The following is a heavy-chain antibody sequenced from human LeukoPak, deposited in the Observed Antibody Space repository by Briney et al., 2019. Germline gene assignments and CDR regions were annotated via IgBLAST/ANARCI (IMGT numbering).Heavy chain of an antibody. CDR1: GDSINNFY. D-gene: IGHD3-22*01. CDR3: ARIRGYYDSSGILGAFDI. Sequence: SETLSLTCTVSGDSINNFYLSWIRQPAGQGLQWIGRIYTTGSITYNPPLKSRVTMSVDRSKKNFSLRLSSVTAADTAVYYCARIRGYYDSSGILGAFDIWGQGTMVTVSS. V-gene: IGHV4-4*07. J-gene: IGHJ3*02. CDR2: IYTTGSI.